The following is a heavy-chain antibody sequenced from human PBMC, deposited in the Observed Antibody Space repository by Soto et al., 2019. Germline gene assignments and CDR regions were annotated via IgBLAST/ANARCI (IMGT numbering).Heavy chain of an antibody. Sequence: QVQLVQSGAEVKKPGASVKVSCKVSGYTLTELSMHWVRQAPGKGLEWMGGFDPEDGETIYAQKFQGRVTMTEDTSTDTAYMELSSLRSEDTAVYYCATDGITRTLTRISGDAFDIWGQGTMVTVSS. V-gene: IGHV1-24*01. CDR3: ATDGITRTLTRISGDAFDI. CDR1: GYTLTELS. D-gene: IGHD1-7*01. J-gene: IGHJ3*02. CDR2: FDPEDGET.